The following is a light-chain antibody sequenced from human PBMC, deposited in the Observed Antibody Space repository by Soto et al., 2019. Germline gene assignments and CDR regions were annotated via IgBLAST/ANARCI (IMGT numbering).Light chain of an antibody. CDR1: QSVTNS. CDR3: QQRSNWPPVT. J-gene: IGKJ3*01. CDR2: DAS. V-gene: IGKV3-11*01. Sequence: EIVLTQSPVTLSLSPGERATLSCRASQSVTNSLAWYQQEPGQAPRLLVYDASNRATGIPTRFSGSGSGTDFTLTISSLEPEEFAVYYCQQRSNWPPVTFGPGTKVDI.